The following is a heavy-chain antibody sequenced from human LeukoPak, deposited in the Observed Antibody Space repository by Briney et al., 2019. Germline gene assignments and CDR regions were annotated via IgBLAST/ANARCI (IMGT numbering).Heavy chain of an antibody. V-gene: IGHV3-73*01. Sequence: GGSLRLSCAASGFTLSGSAMHWVRQASGKGLEWVGRIRSKANSYATACAASVKGRFTISRDDSKNTAYLQMNSLKTEDTAVYYCTSSAAGQRGGYWGQGTLVTVSS. J-gene: IGHJ4*02. D-gene: IGHD6-13*01. CDR2: IRSKANSYAT. CDR3: TSSAAGQRGGY. CDR1: GFTLSGSA.